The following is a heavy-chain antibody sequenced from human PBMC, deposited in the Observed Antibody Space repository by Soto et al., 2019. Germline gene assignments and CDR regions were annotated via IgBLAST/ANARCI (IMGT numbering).Heavy chain of an antibody. V-gene: IGHV3-7*01. CDR3: ARVKADSYGPNYFDY. J-gene: IGHJ4*02. D-gene: IGHD5-18*01. CDR2: IKQDGSEK. CDR1: GFTFSSYW. Sequence: EVQLVESGGGLVQPGGSLRLSCAASGFTFSSYWMSWVRQAPGKGLEWVANIKQDGSEKYYVDSVKGRFIISRDNAKNSLYLQMNSLRAEDTAVYYCARVKADSYGPNYFDYWGQGTLVTVSS.